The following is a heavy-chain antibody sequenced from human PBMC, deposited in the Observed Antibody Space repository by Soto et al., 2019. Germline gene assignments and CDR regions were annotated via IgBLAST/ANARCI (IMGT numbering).Heavy chain of an antibody. CDR3: VKDDSSSWYRHDAFDI. Sequence: GWSLRLSCSASGFTFSSYAMHWVRQAPGKGLEYVSAISSNGGSTYYADSVKGGFTISRDNSKNTLYLQMSSLRAEDTAVYYCVKDDSSSWYRHDAFDIWGQGTMVTVSS. CDR2: ISSNGGST. V-gene: IGHV3-64D*06. J-gene: IGHJ3*02. D-gene: IGHD6-13*01. CDR1: GFTFSSYA.